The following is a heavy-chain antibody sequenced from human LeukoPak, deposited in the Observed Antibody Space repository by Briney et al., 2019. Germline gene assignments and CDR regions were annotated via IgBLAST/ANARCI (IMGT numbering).Heavy chain of an antibody. CDR1: GFTFSSYS. J-gene: IGHJ4*02. V-gene: IGHV3-21*01. Sequence: GRSLRLSCAASGFTFSSYSMNWVRQAPGKGLEWVSSISSSSSYIYYADSVKGRSTISRDNAKNSLYLQMNSLRAEDTAVYYCARGSYCSGGSCFDYWGQGTLVAVSS. CDR2: ISSSSSYI. D-gene: IGHD2-15*01. CDR3: ARGSYCSGGSCFDY.